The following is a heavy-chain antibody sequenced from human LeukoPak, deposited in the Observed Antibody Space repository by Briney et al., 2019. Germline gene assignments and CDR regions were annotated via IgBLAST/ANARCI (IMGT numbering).Heavy chain of an antibody. Sequence: PSETLSLTCTVSGGSISSYYWSWIRQPPGKGLEWIGYIYYSGSTNYNPSLKSRVTISVDTSKNQFSLKLSSVTAADTAVYYCARENSLVVPAAIVGTWFDPWGQGTLVTVSS. CDR1: GGSISSYY. CDR2: IYYSGST. CDR3: ARENSLVVPAAIVGTWFDP. V-gene: IGHV4-59*12. D-gene: IGHD2-2*01. J-gene: IGHJ5*02.